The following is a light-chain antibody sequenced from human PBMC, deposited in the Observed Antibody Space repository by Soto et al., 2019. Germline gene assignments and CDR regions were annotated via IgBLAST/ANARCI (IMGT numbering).Light chain of an antibody. J-gene: IGKJ1*01. V-gene: IGKV3-15*01. CDR2: GAS. CDR3: QQYNNWPPWT. CDR1: QSVSSN. Sequence: EIVMTQSPATLSVSPGERATLSCRASQSVSSNLAWYQQKPGQAPRLLIYGASTRATAIPARFSGSGSGTEFTLTISRLQSEDCAVYYCQQYNNWPPWTFGQGTEVVIK.